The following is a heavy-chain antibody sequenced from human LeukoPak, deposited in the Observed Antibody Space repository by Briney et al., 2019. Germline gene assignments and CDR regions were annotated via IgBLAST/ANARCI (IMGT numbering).Heavy chain of an antibody. CDR3: ARVGACDSTNCPRNLIAFDM. J-gene: IGHJ3*02. CDR1: GITLSNYG. V-gene: IGHV3-21*01. Sequence: GGSLRLSCAVSGITLSNYGMSWVRQAPGKGLEWVSSISSSSSYIYYADSVKGRFTISRDNAMNSLFLQMNSLRAEDTALYYCARVGACDSTNCPRNLIAFDMWGQGTMVTVSS. CDR2: ISSSSSYI. D-gene: IGHD2-2*01.